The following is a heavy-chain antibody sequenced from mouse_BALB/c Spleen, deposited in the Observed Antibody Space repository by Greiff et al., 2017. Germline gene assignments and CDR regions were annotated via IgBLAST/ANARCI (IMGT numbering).Heavy chain of an antibody. J-gene: IGHJ4*01. Sequence: EVKVVESGGDLVKPGGSLKLSCAASGFTFSSYGMSWVRQTPDKRLEWVATISSGGSYTYYPDSVKGRFTISRDNAKNTLYLQMSSLKSEDTAMYYCARQGAYGYDDYAMDYWGQGTSVTVSS. CDR2: ISSGGSYT. CDR1: GFTFSSYG. D-gene: IGHD2-2*01. V-gene: IGHV5-6*01. CDR3: ARQGAYGYDDYAMDY.